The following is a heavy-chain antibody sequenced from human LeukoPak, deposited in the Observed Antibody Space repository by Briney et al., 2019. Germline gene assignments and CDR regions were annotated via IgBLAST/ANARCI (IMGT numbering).Heavy chain of an antibody. J-gene: IGHJ4*02. CDR1: GFTFSSYA. CDR2: ISYDGSNK. CDR3: AREGYYYDSSALDY. V-gene: IGHV3-30-3*01. Sequence: GGSLRLSCAASGFTFSSYAMHWVRQAPGKGLEWVAVISYDGSNKYYADSVKGRFTISRDNSKNTLYLQMNSLRAEDTAVYYCAREGYYYDSSALDYWGQGTPVTVSS. D-gene: IGHD3-22*01.